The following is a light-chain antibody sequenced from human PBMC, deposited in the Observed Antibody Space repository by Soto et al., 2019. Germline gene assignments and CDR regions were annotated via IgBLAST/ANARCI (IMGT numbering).Light chain of an antibody. CDR3: QQYYDYPPLI. CDR1: RNINRK. V-gene: IGKV3-15*01. J-gene: IGKJ4*01. Sequence: EVVITQSPATLSVSPGERATLSCRASRNINRKLAWYQQQPGQAPRLLISGASTRATGIPARFSGSGSGTEFTLTISSQQSEDFAVYYCQQYYDYPPLIFGGGTKVEIK. CDR2: GAS.